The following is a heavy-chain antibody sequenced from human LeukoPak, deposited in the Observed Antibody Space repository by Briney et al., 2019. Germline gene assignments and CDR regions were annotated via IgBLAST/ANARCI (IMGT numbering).Heavy chain of an antibody. CDR1: GFTFDDYA. V-gene: IGHV3-9*01. Sequence: GGSLRLSCVAPGFTFDDYAMHWVRQVPGKGLEWVSGISWNSGSSGYADSVKGRFTISRDNAKNSLYLQMNSLRAEDTALYYCAKDMTTVTTSGSDYWGQGTLVTVSS. D-gene: IGHD4-17*01. J-gene: IGHJ4*02. CDR2: ISWNSGSS. CDR3: AKDMTTVTTSGSDY.